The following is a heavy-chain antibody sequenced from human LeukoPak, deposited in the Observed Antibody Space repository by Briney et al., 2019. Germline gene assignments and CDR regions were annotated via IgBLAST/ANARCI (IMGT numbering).Heavy chain of an antibody. CDR2: MNPNSGNT. D-gene: IGHD1-26*01. V-gene: IGHV1-8*03. J-gene: IGHJ4*02. CDR3: AAGKVGAANSDY. Sequence: ASVKVSCXASGYTFTSYDINWVRQATGQGLEWMGWMNPNSGNTGYAQKFQGRVTITRNTSISTAYMELSSLRSEDTAVYYCAAGKVGAANSDYWGQGTLVTVSS. CDR1: GYTFTSYD.